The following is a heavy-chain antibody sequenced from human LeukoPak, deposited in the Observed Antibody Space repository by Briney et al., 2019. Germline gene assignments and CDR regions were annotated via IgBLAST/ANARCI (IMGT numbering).Heavy chain of an antibody. D-gene: IGHD5-12*01. Sequence: GGSLRLSCAASGFTFSSYAMHWVRQAPGKGPEWVAVISYDGSNKYYADSVKGRFTISRDNSKNTLYLQMNSLRAEDTAVYYCARDQNSGYDLEAFDIWGQGTMVTVSS. CDR3: ARDQNSGYDLEAFDI. J-gene: IGHJ3*02. V-gene: IGHV3-30-3*01. CDR2: ISYDGSNK. CDR1: GFTFSSYA.